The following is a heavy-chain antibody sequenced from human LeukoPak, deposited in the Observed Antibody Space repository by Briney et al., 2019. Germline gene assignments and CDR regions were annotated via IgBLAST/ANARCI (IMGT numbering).Heavy chain of an antibody. D-gene: IGHD5-12*01. CDR2: ISSSSSYI. CDR1: GLTFSSYS. Sequence: GGSLRLSCAASGLTFSSYSMNWVRQAPGKGLEWVSSISSSSSYIYYADSVKGRFTISRDNAKNSLYLQMNSLRAEDTAVYYCATAGSGYEDGLDYWGQGTLVTVSS. CDR3: ATAGSGYEDGLDY. V-gene: IGHV3-21*01. J-gene: IGHJ4*02.